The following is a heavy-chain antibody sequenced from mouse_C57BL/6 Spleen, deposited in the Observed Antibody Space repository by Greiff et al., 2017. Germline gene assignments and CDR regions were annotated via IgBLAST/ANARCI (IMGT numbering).Heavy chain of an antibody. Sequence: VQLQQSGAELVKPGASVKMSCKASGYTFTSYCITWVKQRPGQGLEWIGAIYPGSGSTNYNEKFKSKATLTVDTSSSTAYMQLSSLTSEDSAVYCCARYDYDGPWFAYWGQGTLVTVSA. D-gene: IGHD2-4*01. J-gene: IGHJ3*01. CDR1: GYTFTSYC. CDR2: IYPGSGST. CDR3: ARYDYDGPWFAY. V-gene: IGHV1-55*01.